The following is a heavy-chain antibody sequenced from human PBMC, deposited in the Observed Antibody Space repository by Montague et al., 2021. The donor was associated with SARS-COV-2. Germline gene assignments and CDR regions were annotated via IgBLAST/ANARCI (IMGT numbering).Heavy chain of an antibody. Sequence: SETLSLTCTVSGGSISSSSYYWGWIRQPPGKGLEWIGSIYYSGSTYYNPSLKSRVTISVDTSKNQFSLKLSSVTAADTAGYYCARKEMKYSSIWSTGGNWFDPWGQGTLVTVSS. D-gene: IGHD6-13*01. CDR1: GGSISSSSYY. CDR2: IYYSGST. CDR3: ARKEMKYSSIWSTGGNWFDP. J-gene: IGHJ5*02. V-gene: IGHV4-39*01.